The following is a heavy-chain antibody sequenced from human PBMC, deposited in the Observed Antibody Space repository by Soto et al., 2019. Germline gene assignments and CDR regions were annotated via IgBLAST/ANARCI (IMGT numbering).Heavy chain of an antibody. J-gene: IGHJ5*02. V-gene: IGHV4-59*01. Sequence: QVQLQESGPGLVKPSETLSLTCTVSGGSISSYYWSWIRQPPGKGLEWIGYIYYSGSTNYNPSLKIRVTISVDTSKNQFSLKLSSVTAADTAVYYCARRPATTRWFDPWGQGTLVTVSS. CDR3: ARRPATTRWFDP. CDR1: GGSISSYY. D-gene: IGHD1-26*01. CDR2: IYYSGST.